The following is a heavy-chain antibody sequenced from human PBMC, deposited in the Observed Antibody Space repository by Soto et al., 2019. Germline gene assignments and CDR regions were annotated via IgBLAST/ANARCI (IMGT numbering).Heavy chain of an antibody. CDR2: VYYTGNT. Sequence: SETLSLTCTVSGGSVSSGSYYWSWIRQPPGKPLEWLGHVYYTGNTNYNPSLKSRVTILVDMSKSQFSLKLSSVTAADSAVYYCARGRSYSSAFQGLAYSLDHWSQGILVTVSS. V-gene: IGHV4-61*01. J-gene: IGHJ4*02. CDR3: ARGRSYSSAFQGLAYSLDH. D-gene: IGHD6-19*01. CDR1: GGSVSSGSYY.